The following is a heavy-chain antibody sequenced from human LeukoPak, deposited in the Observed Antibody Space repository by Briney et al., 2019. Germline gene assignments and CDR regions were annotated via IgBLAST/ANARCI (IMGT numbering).Heavy chain of an antibody. Sequence: GESLKISCKGSGYTFTGYHIHWVRQAPGQGLEWMGWINPNSGVTNYAQKFQGRVTMTRDTSISTAYMELSRLTSDDTAVYYCASRDGPQGAFDYWGQGTLVTVSS. J-gene: IGHJ4*02. V-gene: IGHV1-2*02. CDR2: INPNSGVT. CDR1: GYTFTGYH. CDR3: ASRDGPQGAFDY. D-gene: IGHD5-24*01.